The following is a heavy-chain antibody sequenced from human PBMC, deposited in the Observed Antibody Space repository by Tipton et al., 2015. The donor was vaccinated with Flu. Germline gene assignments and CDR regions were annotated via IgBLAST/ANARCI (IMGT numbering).Heavy chain of an antibody. D-gene: IGHD2-15*01. CDR3: ARDLGIVVVVAANDY. CDR1: GFTFSSYS. CDR2: ISSSSSYI. J-gene: IGHJ4*02. Sequence: SLRLSCAASGFTFSSYSMNWVRQAPGKGLEWVSSISSSSSYIYYADSVKGRFTISRDNAKNSLYLQMNSLRAEDTAVYYCARDLGIVVVVAANDYWGQGTLVTVSS. V-gene: IGHV3-21*01.